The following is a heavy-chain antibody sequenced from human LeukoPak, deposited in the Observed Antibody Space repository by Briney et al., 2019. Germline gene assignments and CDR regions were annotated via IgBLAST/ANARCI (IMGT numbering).Heavy chain of an antibody. J-gene: IGHJ1*01. CDR2: IASDGST. D-gene: IGHD3-22*01. CDR1: GFTFSTYW. V-gene: IGHV3-74*01. CDR3: ARAPSEIGGYYPEYFRH. Sequence: GGCLRLSCAASGFTFSTYWMHWVRQAPGKGLVWVSRIASDGSTNYADSVKGRFTISRDNAKNTLSLQMNSLRPEDTGVYYCARAPSEIGGYYPEYFRHWGQGTLVTVSS.